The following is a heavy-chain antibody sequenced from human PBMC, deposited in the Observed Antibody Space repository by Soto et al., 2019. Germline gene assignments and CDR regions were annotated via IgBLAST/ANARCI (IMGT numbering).Heavy chain of an antibody. V-gene: IGHV3-33*01. CDR1: GFTFSSYG. J-gene: IGHJ4*02. CDR3: ARGFPGDGYKPYYFDY. D-gene: IGHD5-12*01. CDR2: IWYDGSNK. Sequence: PGGSLRLSCAASGFTFSSYGMHWVRQAPGKGLEWVAVIWYDGSNKYYADSVKGRFTISRDNSKNTLYLQMNSLRAEDTAVYYCARGFPGDGYKPYYFDYWGQGTLVTVSS.